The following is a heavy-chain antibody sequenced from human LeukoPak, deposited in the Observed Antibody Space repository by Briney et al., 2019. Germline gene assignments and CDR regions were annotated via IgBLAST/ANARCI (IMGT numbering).Heavy chain of an antibody. CDR1: GYTFIAYY. D-gene: IGHD1-26*01. Sequence: GASVKVSCKASGYTFIAYYMHWVRQAPGQGLEWMGWINPNSGGTNYAQKFQGRVTMTRDTSVSTAYMELNSLRSDDTAMYYCANLVGADRPPYDFWGQGTLVTVSS. V-gene: IGHV1-2*02. CDR3: ANLVGADRPPYDF. J-gene: IGHJ4*02. CDR2: INPNSGGT.